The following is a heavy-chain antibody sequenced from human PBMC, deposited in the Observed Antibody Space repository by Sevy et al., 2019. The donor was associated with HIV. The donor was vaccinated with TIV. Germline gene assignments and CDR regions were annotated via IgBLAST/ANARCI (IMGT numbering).Heavy chain of an antibody. V-gene: IGHV1-2*02. J-gene: IGHJ6*02. CDR1: GYIFTDYY. D-gene: IGHD4-17*01. CDR2: INSDSGVT. Sequence: ASVKVSCKASGYIFTDYYIHWVRQAPGQGLEWMAWINSDSGVTNYAQRFQGEVTVTRDTSLSTAYLELIRLRSNDTAIYFCARLTTKPTSDRYGMDVWGQGTTVTVSS. CDR3: ARLTTKPTSDRYGMDV.